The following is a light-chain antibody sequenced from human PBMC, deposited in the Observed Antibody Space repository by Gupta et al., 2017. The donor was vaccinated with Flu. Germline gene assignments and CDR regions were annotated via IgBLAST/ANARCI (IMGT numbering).Light chain of an antibody. CDR3: AAWDDSLNGNYV. CDR1: SSNLGRNT. CDR2: GNN. Sequence: SVLPQPPSPSGTPGQCLLIPSSGISSNLGRNTVNWYQQVAGMAPKLLIYGNNQRTAGVPDRFSGSKSGTSASLAINGLQSEDEDDYYCAAWDDSLNGNYVFGTGTEVTVL. V-gene: IGLV1-44*01. J-gene: IGLJ1*01.